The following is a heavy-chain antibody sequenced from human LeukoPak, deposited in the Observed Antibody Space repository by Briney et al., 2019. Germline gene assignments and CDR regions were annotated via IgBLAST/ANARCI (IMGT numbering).Heavy chain of an antibody. J-gene: IGHJ6*02. CDR1: GDTFSSYA. V-gene: IGHV1-69*13. CDR3: ARDLANDYYYYGMDV. Sequence: GASVKVSCKASGDTFSSYAISWVRRAPGQGLEWMGGIIPFLATTNYAQKFQGRVTITADESTSTAYMELSSLRSEDTAVYYSARDLANDYYYYGMDVWGQGTTVTVSS. CDR2: IIPFLATT.